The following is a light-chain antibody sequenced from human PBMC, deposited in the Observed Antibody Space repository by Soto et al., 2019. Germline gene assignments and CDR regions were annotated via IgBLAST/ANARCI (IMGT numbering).Light chain of an antibody. V-gene: IGLV2-14*01. CDR2: KAS. Sequence: QSALTQPASVSGSPGQSITISCTGTSSDVGGYDYVSWYQQHPGKAPRLMIYKASNRPSGVSHRFSGSRSGNTASLTISGLQAEDEAGYYCSSYTSGSTLYVFXTGTKVTVL. J-gene: IGLJ1*01. CDR1: SSDVGGYDY. CDR3: SSYTSGSTLYV.